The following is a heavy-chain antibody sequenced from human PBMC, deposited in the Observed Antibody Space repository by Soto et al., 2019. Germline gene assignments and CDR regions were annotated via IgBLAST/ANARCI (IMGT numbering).Heavy chain of an antibody. Sequence: QVQLVPSGAELKKPGSSVKVSCEASGGSFTSYSFTWVRQAPGQGLEWMGRIIPIQGKANYALKFQDRVTITADRSTRTVYMELTSLRPEDTAVYFCAKSLLFVDHGYMDVWGKGTTVTVSS. V-gene: IGHV1-69*02. CDR1: GGSFTSYS. CDR2: IIPIQGKA. CDR3: AKSLLFVDHGYMDV. J-gene: IGHJ6*03. D-gene: IGHD2-21*01.